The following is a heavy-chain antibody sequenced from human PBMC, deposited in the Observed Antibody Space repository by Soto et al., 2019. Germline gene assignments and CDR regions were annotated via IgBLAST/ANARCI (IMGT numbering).Heavy chain of an antibody. J-gene: IGHJ6*02. V-gene: IGHV3-23*01. CDR2: ISGSGGST. Sequence: GGSLRLSCAASGFTFSSYAMSWVRQAPGKGLEWVSAISGSGGSTYYADSVKGRFTISRDNSKNTLYLQMNSLRAEDTAVYYCAKVSAGGDFWSGYYGGQDYYGMDVWGQGTTVTVSS. CDR1: GFTFSSYA. D-gene: IGHD3-3*01. CDR3: AKVSAGGDFWSGYYGGQDYYGMDV.